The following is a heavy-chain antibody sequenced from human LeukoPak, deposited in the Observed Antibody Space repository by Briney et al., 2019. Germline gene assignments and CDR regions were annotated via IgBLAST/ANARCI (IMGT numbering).Heavy chain of an antibody. CDR2: ISAYNGNT. CDR3: AREKYYGSGMEFYYYGMDV. Sequence: ASVKVSCKASGYTFTSYGISWVRQAPGQGLEWMGWISAYNGNTNYAQKLQGRVTMTTDTSTSTAYMELRSLRSDDTAVYYCAREKYYGSGMEFYYYGMDVWGQGTTVTVSS. J-gene: IGHJ6*02. D-gene: IGHD3-10*01. CDR1: GYTFTSYG. V-gene: IGHV1-18*01.